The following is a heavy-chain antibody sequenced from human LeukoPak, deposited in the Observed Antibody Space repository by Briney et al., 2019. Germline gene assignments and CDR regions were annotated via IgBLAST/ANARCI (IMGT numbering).Heavy chain of an antibody. Sequence: SETLSLTCAVYGGSFSGYYWSWIRQPPGKGLEWIGEINHSGSTNYNPSLKSRVTISVDTSKNQFSLKLSSVTAADTAVYYCARDSRSLVRVPYYYGMDVWGQGTTVTVSS. V-gene: IGHV4-34*01. CDR3: ARDSRSLVRVPYYYGMDV. D-gene: IGHD3-10*01. CDR2: INHSGST. CDR1: GGSFSGYY. J-gene: IGHJ6*02.